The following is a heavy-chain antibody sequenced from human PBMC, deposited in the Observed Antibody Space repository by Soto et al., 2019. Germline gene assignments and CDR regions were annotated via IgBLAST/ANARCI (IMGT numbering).Heavy chain of an antibody. V-gene: IGHV3-48*03. CDR2: ISYSGSPT. D-gene: IGHD3-3*01. Sequence: EVQLVESGGGLVQPGGSLRLSCAASGFTFSSYEMNWVRQAPGKGLEWVSYISYSGSPTGYADSVKGRFTISRDNAKNSLYLQMNSLGVEDTAVYYCVRDRSLLVPTSIDYWGQGTLVTVSS. J-gene: IGHJ4*02. CDR3: VRDRSLLVPTSIDY. CDR1: GFTFSSYE.